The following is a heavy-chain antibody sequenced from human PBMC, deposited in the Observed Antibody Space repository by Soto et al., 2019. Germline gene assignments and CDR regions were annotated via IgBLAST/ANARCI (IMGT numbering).Heavy chain of an antibody. CDR3: ARGGSGYTWFNEF. D-gene: IGHD3-22*01. Sequence: QEQLVQSGAEVKKPGSSVKVSCKACGGLFSSYPISWVRQVPGQGLEWMGGIIPVFQTASYTHRCQGRVTINADESTNTAYMELSSLRSEDTAIYYCARGGSGYTWFNEFWGQGTLVTVSS. J-gene: IGHJ4*02. CDR1: GGLFSSYP. V-gene: IGHV1-69*01. CDR2: IIPVFQTA.